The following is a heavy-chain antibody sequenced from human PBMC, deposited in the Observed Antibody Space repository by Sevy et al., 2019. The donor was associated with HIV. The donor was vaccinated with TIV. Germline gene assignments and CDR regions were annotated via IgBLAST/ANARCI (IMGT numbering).Heavy chain of an antibody. D-gene: IGHD6-19*01. Sequence: GGSLRLSCAASGFTFSSYGMHWVRQAPGKGLEWVAVIWYDGSNKYSADSVKGRFTISRDNSKNTLYLQMNSLRAEDTAVYYCARDQAVAGDFDYWGQGTLVTVSS. CDR3: ARDQAVAGDFDY. CDR1: GFTFSSYG. V-gene: IGHV3-33*01. CDR2: IWYDGSNK. J-gene: IGHJ4*02.